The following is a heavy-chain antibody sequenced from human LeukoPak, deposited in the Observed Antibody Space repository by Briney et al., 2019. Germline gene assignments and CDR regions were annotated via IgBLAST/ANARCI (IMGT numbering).Heavy chain of an antibody. CDR3: ARDKGGTQTDY. D-gene: IGHD1-26*01. Sequence: ASVKVSCKASGYTFTGYYMHWVRQAPGQGLEWMGWINPNCGGTNYAQKFQGGVTMTRDTSISTAYMELSRLRSDDTAVYYCARDKGGTQTDYWGQGTLVTVSS. CDR1: GYTFTGYY. J-gene: IGHJ4*02. V-gene: IGHV1-2*02. CDR2: INPNCGGT.